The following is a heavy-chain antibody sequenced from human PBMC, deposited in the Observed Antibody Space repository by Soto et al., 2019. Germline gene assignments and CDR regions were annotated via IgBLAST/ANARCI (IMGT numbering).Heavy chain of an antibody. J-gene: IGHJ6*02. CDR1: GYTFTGYY. D-gene: IGHD3-3*01. V-gene: IGHV1-2*04. Sequence: GASVKVSCKASGYTFTGYYMHWVRQAPGQGLEWMGWINPNSGGTNYAQKFQGWVTMTRDTSISTAYMELSRLRSDDTAVYYCARSISITIFGVGRGGMDVWRQGTTVTVSS. CDR3: ARSISITIFGVGRGGMDV. CDR2: INPNSGGT.